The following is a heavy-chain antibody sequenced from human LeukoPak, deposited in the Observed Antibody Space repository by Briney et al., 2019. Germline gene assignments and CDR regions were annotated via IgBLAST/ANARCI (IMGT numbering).Heavy chain of an antibody. Sequence: SETLSLTCTVSGGSISSGGYYWSWIRQHPVKGLEWIGHIYYSGITYYNPSLKSRVTMSVDMSKNQFSLKLSSVTAADTAVYYCARDALAAYGSGENWFDPWGQGTLVTVSS. CDR2: IYYSGIT. CDR3: ARDALAAYGSGENWFDP. J-gene: IGHJ5*02. D-gene: IGHD3-10*01. V-gene: IGHV4-31*03. CDR1: GGSISSGGYY.